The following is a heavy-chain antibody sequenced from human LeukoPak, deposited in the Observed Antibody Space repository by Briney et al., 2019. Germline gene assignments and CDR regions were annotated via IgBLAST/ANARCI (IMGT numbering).Heavy chain of an antibody. Sequence: PSETLSLTCAVSGYSISSGCYWGWIRQPPGKGLEWIGSIYHSGSTYYNPFLKRRVTISINTSKNQFSLKLSSVTAADTAVHYCARSNCDFWSGYLNWFDPWGQGILVTVSS. CDR3: ARSNCDFWSGYLNWFDP. D-gene: IGHD3-3*01. CDR2: IYHSGST. J-gene: IGHJ5*02. CDR1: GYSISSGCY. V-gene: IGHV4-38-2*01.